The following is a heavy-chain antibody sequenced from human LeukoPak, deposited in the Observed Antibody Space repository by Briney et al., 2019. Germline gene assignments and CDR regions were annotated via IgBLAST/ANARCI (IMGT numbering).Heavy chain of an antibody. D-gene: IGHD1-26*01. CDR1: KYSFTSFW. Sequence: GESLKISCKGSKYSFTSFWIGWVRQMPGKGLEWMGIIYPSDSDTRYSPSFQGQVTISADKSKSISTAYLQWSSLKASDSAMYYCARLSIPPKVGELGAFDYWGPGTLVTVSS. CDR2: IYPSDSDT. V-gene: IGHV5-51*01. CDR3: ARLSIPPKVGELGAFDY. J-gene: IGHJ4*02.